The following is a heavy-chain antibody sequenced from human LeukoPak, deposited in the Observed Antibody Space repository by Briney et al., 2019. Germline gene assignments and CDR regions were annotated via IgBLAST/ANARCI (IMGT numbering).Heavy chain of an antibody. J-gene: IGHJ4*02. V-gene: IGHV1-58*02. CDR2: IVVGSGNT. CDR1: GFTFTSSA. D-gene: IGHD3-10*01. CDR3: AADPRTAGAYAVRGVIGVF. Sequence: SVKVSCKASGFTFTSSAMQWVRQARGQRLEWIGWIVVGSGNTNCAQKFQERVTISRDMSTGTAYMELSSLRSEDTAVYYCAADPRTAGAYAVRGVIGVFWGQGTLVTVSS.